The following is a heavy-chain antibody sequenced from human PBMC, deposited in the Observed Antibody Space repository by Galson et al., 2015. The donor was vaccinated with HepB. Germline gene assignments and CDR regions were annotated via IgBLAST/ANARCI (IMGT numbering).Heavy chain of an antibody. CDR3: ARESGNYGGIDY. J-gene: IGHJ4*02. Sequence: SLRLSCAASGFTVSSNYMSWVRQAPGKGLEWVSVIYSGGTTYYADSVKGRFTISRDNSKNTLYLQMNSLRAEDTAVYYCARESGNYGGIDYWGQGTLVTVSS. CDR1: GFTVSSNY. D-gene: IGHD1-7*01. V-gene: IGHV3-53*01. CDR2: IYSGGTT.